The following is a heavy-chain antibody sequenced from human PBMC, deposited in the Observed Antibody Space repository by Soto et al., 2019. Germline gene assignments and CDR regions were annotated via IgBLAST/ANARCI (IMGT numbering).Heavy chain of an antibody. CDR3: ARGGGNYDYVWGASDY. D-gene: IGHD3-16*01. J-gene: IGHJ4*02. CDR1: GYTFTSYD. V-gene: IGHV1-8*01. Sequence: QVQLVQSGAEGKKPGASVKVSCKASGYTFTSYDINWVRQATGQGLEWMGWMNPNSGNTGYAQKFQGRVTMTRNTSMSTADMELSSLRSEDTAVYYCARGGGNYDYVWGASDYWGQGTLVTVSS. CDR2: MNPNSGNT.